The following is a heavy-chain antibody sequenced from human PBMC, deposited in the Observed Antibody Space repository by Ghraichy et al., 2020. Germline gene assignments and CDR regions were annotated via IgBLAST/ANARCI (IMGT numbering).Heavy chain of an antibody. CDR3: ARLYSSGLNGGDGIDY. CDR2: INAGNGNT. Sequence: ASVKVSCKASGYTFTSYAMHWVRQAPGQRLEWMGWINAGNGNTKYSQKFQGRVTITRDTSASTAYMELSSLRSEDTAVYYCARLYSSGLNGGDGIDYWGQGTLVTVSS. D-gene: IGHD6-19*01. CDR1: GYTFTSYA. J-gene: IGHJ4*02. V-gene: IGHV1-3*01.